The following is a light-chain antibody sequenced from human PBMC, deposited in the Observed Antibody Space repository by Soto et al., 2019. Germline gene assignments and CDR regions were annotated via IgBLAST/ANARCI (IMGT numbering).Light chain of an antibody. V-gene: IGLV2-8*01. Sequence: HSALTQPPSASGSPGQSVTISCTGTSSDVGGYNYVSWYQQHPGKAPKVMIYEVNKRPSGVPDRFSGSKSGNTASLTVSGLQAEDEADYFCKSYTGINNWVFGGGTQLTVL. J-gene: IGLJ3*02. CDR2: EVN. CDR3: KSYTGINNWV. CDR1: SSDVGGYNY.